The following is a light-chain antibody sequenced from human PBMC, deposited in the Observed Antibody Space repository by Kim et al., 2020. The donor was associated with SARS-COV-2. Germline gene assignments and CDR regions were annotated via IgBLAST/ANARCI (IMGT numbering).Light chain of an antibody. CDR3: QQYNSIPLT. V-gene: IGKV4-1*01. CDR1: QSVLYSSNNKNH. CDR2: WAS. Sequence: DIVMTQSPDSLAVSLGERATINCKSSQSVLYSSNNKNHLAWYQQKPVQPLKLLINWASTRESGVPERFSGSGSGTDFTLTISSLQAEDVAVYYCQQYNSIPLTFGEGTKVDIK. J-gene: IGKJ4*01.